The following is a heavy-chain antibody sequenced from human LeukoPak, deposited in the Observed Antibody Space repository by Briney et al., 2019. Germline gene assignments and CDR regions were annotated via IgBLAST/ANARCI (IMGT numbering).Heavy chain of an antibody. CDR2: INHSGST. CDR1: GGSFSGYY. D-gene: IGHD4-23*01. J-gene: IGHJ6*03. CDR3: ARGRAVTPKCPNLRYYYMDV. Sequence: SETLSLTCAVYGGSFSGYYWSWIRQPPGKGLEWIGEINHSGSTNYNPSLKSRVTISVDTSKNQFSLKLSSVTAADTAVYYCARGRAVTPKCPNLRYYYMDVWGKGTTVTVSS. V-gene: IGHV4-34*01.